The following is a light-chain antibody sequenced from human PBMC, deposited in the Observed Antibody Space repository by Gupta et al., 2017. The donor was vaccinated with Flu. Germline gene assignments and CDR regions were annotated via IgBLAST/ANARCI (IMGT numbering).Light chain of an antibody. CDR1: SSDVGAYNY. CDR2: DVS. V-gene: IGLV2-14*01. Sequence: ITISCTGTSSDVGAYNYVSWYQQYPGKAPKLLIYDVSSRPSGVSNRFSASKSGNTASLTISGLQAEDEADYYCSSYTSSSTLVIFGGGTKLTVL. CDR3: SSYTSSSTLVI. J-gene: IGLJ2*01.